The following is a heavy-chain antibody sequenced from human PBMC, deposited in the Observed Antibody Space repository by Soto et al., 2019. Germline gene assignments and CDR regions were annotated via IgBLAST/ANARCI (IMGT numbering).Heavy chain of an antibody. CDR3: ARNKGTSYSDY. CDR2: ISYDGSNK. CDR1: GFTFSSYA. V-gene: IGHV3-30-3*01. Sequence: GGSLRLSCAASGFTFSSYAMHWVRQAPGKGLEWVAVISYDGSNKYYADSVKGRFTISRDNSKNTLYLQMNSLRAEDTAVYYCARNKGTSYSDYWGQGTLVTVSS. J-gene: IGHJ4*02.